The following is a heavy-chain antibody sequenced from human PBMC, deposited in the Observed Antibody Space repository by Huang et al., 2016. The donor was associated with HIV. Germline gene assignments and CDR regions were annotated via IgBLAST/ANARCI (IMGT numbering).Heavy chain of an antibody. CDR3: ARVLKRYHMDI. CDR2: TSYDGRSI. V-gene: IGHV3-30*03. CDR1: GFIFSSYD. J-gene: IGHJ6*03. Sequence: QLVESGGGVVQPGGSLRLSCAASGFIFSSYDMHWVRQAPGKGLEWVAITSYDGRSIYYADSVKGRFTVSRDNSKSTLYLQMNSLRTEDTAVYYCARVLKRYHMDIWGKGTTVTVSS.